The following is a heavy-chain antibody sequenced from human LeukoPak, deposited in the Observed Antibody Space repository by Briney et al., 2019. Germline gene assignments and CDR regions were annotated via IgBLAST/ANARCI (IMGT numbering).Heavy chain of an antibody. CDR3: ARGGDGYNSGSFDY. D-gene: IGHD5-24*01. V-gene: IGHV4-59*01. CDR1: GGSISSYY. J-gene: IGHJ4*02. Sequence: SETLSLTCTVSGGSISSYYWSWIRQPPGKGLEWIANIYCSGSTNYNPSLKSRVTISVDTSKNQFSLKLSSVTAADTAVYYCARGGDGYNSGSFDYWGQGTLVTVSS. CDR2: IYCSGST.